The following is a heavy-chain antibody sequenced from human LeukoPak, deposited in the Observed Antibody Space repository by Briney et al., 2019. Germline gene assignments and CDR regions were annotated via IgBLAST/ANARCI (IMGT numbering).Heavy chain of an antibody. CDR1: GGSISSGSYY. Sequence: SETLSLTCTVSGGSISSGSYYWSWIRQPAGKGLEWIGRIYTSGSTNYNPSLKSRVTISVDTSQNQFSLKLSSVTAADTAVYYCAGGQHYDYVWGSYLFDYWGQGTLVTVSS. CDR2: IYTSGST. D-gene: IGHD3-16*02. J-gene: IGHJ4*02. CDR3: AGGQHYDYVWGSYLFDY. V-gene: IGHV4-61*02.